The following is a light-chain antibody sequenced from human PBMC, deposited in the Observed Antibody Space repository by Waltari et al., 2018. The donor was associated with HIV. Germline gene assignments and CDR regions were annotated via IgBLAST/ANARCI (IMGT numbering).Light chain of an antibody. CDR1: QVVPLNY. CDR3: QECTGSSWT. J-gene: IGKJ1*01. CDR2: NTS. V-gene: IGKV3D-20*02. Sequence: IVLTQSPGTLSLSPGARATLSCRADQVVPLNYFAWYQQRPGHAPRLLVYNTSYSAAGIPDRFSAAGSGTQFTLAISRLEPEDFAVYYCQECTGSSWTFGQGT.